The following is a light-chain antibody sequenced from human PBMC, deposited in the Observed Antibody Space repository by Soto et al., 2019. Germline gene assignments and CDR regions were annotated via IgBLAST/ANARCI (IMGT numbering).Light chain of an antibody. CDR3: SAWDASLNGVV. V-gene: IGLV1-44*01. CDR2: SND. J-gene: IGLJ3*02. CDR1: GSNIGGNT. Sequence: QSVLTQPPSASGTPGQRVTISCSGSGSNIGGNTVNWYQQVPGTAPKLLIYSNDQRPSGVPDRFSGSKSGSSASLAISGLQCEDEAAYSCSAWDASLNGVVFGGGTKLTVL.